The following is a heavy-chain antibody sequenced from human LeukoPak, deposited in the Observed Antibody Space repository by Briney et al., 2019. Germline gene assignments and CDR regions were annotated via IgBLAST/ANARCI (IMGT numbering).Heavy chain of an antibody. Sequence: PGGSLRLSCAASGFTFSNYGMHWVRQAPGKGLEWLAVIWFDGSKKYHADSVKGRFTISRDNSKNTLYLQMNSLRAEDTAVYYCARTRGYDGSGYYYGFFDYWGQGTLVTVSS. CDR3: ARTRGYDGSGYYYGFFDY. J-gene: IGHJ4*02. CDR2: IWFDGSKK. CDR1: GFTFSNYG. D-gene: IGHD3-22*01. V-gene: IGHV3-33*01.